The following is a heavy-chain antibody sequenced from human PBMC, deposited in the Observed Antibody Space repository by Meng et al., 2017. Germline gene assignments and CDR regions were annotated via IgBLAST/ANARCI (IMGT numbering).Heavy chain of an antibody. V-gene: IGHV6-1*01. CDR1: VDSVSSNSAA. J-gene: IGHJ4*02. Sequence: VQLQHAGPGMGEPSQTPSLTCAVSVDSVSSNSAAWNWIRQSPSRGLEWLGRTYYRSQWYNDYAVSVKSRITINPDTSKNQFSLQLNSVTPEDTAVYYCARGVVYAISYFNYWGQGTLVTVSS. D-gene: IGHD2-8*02. CDR3: ARGVVYAISYFNY. CDR2: TYYRSQWYN.